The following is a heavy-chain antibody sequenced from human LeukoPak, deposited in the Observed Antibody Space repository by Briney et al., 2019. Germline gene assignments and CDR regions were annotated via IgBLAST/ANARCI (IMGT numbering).Heavy chain of an antibody. CDR3: ARERYYGSGSQLFDY. Sequence: PSETLSLTCTVSGGSISSGGYYWSWIRQHRGRGLEWIGYIYYSGSTYYNPSLKSRVTISVNTSKNQFSLKLSSVTAADTAVYYCARERYYGSGSQLFDYWGQGTLVTVSS. V-gene: IGHV4-31*03. D-gene: IGHD3-10*01. CDR2: IYYSGST. CDR1: GGSISSGGYY. J-gene: IGHJ4*02.